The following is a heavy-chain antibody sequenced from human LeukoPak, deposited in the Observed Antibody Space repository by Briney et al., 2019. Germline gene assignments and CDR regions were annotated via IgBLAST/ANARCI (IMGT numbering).Heavy chain of an antibody. CDR3: AREGTSGTRLNWFDP. D-gene: IGHD1-1*01. Sequence: SETLSLTCTVSGGSISSYYWSWIRQPPGKGLEWIGHIYGSGSTNYNPSLKSRVTLSVDTSKNQFSLKLSSVTAADTAVYYCAREGTSGTRLNWFDPWGQVILVSVSS. J-gene: IGHJ5*02. CDR1: GGSISSYY. CDR2: IYGSGST. V-gene: IGHV4-59*01.